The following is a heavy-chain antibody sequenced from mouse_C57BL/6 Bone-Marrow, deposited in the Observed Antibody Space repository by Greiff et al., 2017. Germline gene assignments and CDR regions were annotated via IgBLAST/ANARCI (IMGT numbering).Heavy chain of an antibody. D-gene: IGHD2-1*01. Sequence: QVQLQQPGAELVKPGASVKLSCKASGYTFTSYWMHWVKQRPGQGLEWIGMIHPNSGSTNYNEKFKSKATLTVDKPSSTAYMQLSSLTSEDSAVYYCARFYGNYFYYAMDYWGQGTSVTVSS. CDR3: ARFYGNYFYYAMDY. V-gene: IGHV1-64*01. CDR1: GYTFTSYW. CDR2: IHPNSGST. J-gene: IGHJ4*01.